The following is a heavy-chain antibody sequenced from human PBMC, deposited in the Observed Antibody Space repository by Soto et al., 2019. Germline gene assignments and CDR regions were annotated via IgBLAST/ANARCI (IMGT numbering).Heavy chain of an antibody. CDR2: IYYSGST. V-gene: IGHV4-39*01. Sequence: QLQLQESGPGLVKPSETLSLTCTVSGGSISSSSYYWGWIRQPPGKGLEWIGSIYYSGSTYYNPSHKSRFTISVDPSRIPSSLKLSSVTAEDTAVYYCPRRRTLSLWFGELLSWFDPWGQGTLVTVSS. D-gene: IGHD3-10*01. J-gene: IGHJ5*02. CDR3: PRRRTLSLWFGELLSWFDP. CDR1: GGSISSSSYY.